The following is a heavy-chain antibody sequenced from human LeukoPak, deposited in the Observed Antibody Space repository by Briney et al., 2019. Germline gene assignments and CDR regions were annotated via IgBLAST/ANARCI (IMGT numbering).Heavy chain of an antibody. V-gene: IGHV3-15*01. CDR1: GFTFSNAW. J-gene: IGHJ6*03. CDR2: IKSKTDGGTT. D-gene: IGHD6-6*01. CDR3: ARGKYSNSSYFYYYYMDV. Sequence: GGSLRLSCAASGFTFSNAWMSWVRQAPGKGLEWVGRIKSKTDGGTTDYAAPVKGRFTISRDDSKNTLYLQMNSLKTEDTAVYYCARGKYSNSSYFYYYYMDVWGKGTTVTVSS.